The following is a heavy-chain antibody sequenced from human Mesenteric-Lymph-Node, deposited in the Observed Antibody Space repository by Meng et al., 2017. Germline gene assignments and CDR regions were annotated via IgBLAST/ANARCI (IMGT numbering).Heavy chain of an antibody. CDR2: LYYSGIT. J-gene: IGHJ5*02. CDR3: ARANGDYDVTWFDP. CDR1: GGSIWCGEYC. Sequence: VLSRGSGPGLVNPSQPLPPSGTVSGGSIWCGEYCWSSFRPPPGKGLEWLGYLYYSGITSYNLSLKGRVTMSLDTSKNQFSRTLTSVTAADTAVYYCARANGDYDVTWFDPWGQGTLVTVSS. V-gene: IGHV4-30-4*01. D-gene: IGHD4-17*01.